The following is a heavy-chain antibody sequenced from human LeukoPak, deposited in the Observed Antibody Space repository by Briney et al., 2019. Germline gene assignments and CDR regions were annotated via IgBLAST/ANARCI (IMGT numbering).Heavy chain of an antibody. CDR3: ARHLYYYDSSGYYYQSHYYYYMDV. CDR1: GYSFTSYW. J-gene: IGHJ6*03. Sequence: GESLKISCKGSGYSFTSYWIGRVRQMPGQGPEWMGIIYPGESDTRYSPSFQGQVTISADKSISTAYLQWSSLKASDTAMYYCARHLYYYDSSGYYYQSHYYYYMDVWGKGTTVTVSS. V-gene: IGHV5-51*01. D-gene: IGHD3-22*01. CDR2: IYPGESDT.